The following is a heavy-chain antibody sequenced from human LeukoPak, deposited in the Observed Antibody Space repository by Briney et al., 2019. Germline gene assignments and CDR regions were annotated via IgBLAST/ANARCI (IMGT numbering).Heavy chain of an antibody. CDR1: GGSIRSYY. V-gene: IGHV4-59*01. CDR2: MYYIGST. CDR3: ARGYSSGWSNY. D-gene: IGHD6-19*01. J-gene: IGHJ4*02. Sequence: NPSETLSLTCTVAGGSIRSYYWSWIRQPPGKGLEWIAYMYYIGSTNYNPSLKSRVTISVDTSKNQFSLKLSSVTAADTAVYYCARGYSSGWSNYWGQGTLVTVSS.